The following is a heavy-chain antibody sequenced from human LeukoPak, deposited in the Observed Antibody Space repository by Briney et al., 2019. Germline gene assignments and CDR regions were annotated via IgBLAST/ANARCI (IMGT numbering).Heavy chain of an antibody. Sequence: ASVKVSCKASGYTFTSYGISWVRQAPGQGLEWMGWISAYNGNTNYAQKPPGRVTMTTDTSTSTAYMELRSLRSDDTAVYYCARVGITIFGVVTNFDYWGQGTLVTVSS. CDR2: ISAYNGNT. J-gene: IGHJ4*02. D-gene: IGHD3-3*01. CDR1: GYTFTSYG. CDR3: ARVGITIFGVVTNFDY. V-gene: IGHV1-18*01.